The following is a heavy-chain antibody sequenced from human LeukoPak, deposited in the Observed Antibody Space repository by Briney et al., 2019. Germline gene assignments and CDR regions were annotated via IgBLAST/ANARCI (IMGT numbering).Heavy chain of an antibody. J-gene: IGHJ4*02. CDR3: ARDQVGATVGLIDY. Sequence: PGGSLRLSCAASGFTFSSYGMHWVRQAPGKGLEWVAVIWYDGSNKYYADSVKGRFTISRDNSKNTLYLQMNSLRAEDTAVYYCARDQVGATVGLIDYWGQGTLVTVSS. D-gene: IGHD1-26*01. V-gene: IGHV3-33*01. CDR2: IWYDGSNK. CDR1: GFTFSSYG.